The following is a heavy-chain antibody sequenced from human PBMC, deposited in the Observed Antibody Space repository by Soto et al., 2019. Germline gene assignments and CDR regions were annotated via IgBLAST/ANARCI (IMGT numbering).Heavy chain of an antibody. J-gene: IGHJ5*02. CDR1: GFTFSSYG. CDR3: ARDSLSAPDL. CDR2: IWYDGSNK. Sequence: QVQLVESGGGVVQPGRSLRLSCAASGFTFSSYGIHWVRQAPGKGLEWVAVIWYDGSNKYYADSVKGRFTISRDNSKNTLYLQMNSLRAEDTAVYYCARDSLSAPDLWGQGTLVTVSS. V-gene: IGHV3-33*01.